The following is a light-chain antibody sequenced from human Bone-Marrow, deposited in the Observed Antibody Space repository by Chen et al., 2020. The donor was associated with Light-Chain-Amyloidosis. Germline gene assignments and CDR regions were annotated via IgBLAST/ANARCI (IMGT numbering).Light chain of an antibody. CDR1: ALPMQY. V-gene: IGLV3-25*03. CDR3: QSADSSGTYEVI. CDR2: KDS. J-gene: IGLJ2*01. Sequence: YDLPQPPSVSVSPGQPARIPCSGDALPMQYTYWYQRKPGQAPVLVIFKDSERPSGIPERFSGSSSGTTVTLTISGVQAEDEADYYCQSADSSGTYEVIFGGGTKLTVL.